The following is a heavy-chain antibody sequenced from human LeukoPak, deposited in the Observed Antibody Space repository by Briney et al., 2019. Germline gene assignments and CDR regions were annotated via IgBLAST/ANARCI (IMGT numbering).Heavy chain of an antibody. CDR3: ARGFGYSYDLDY. J-gene: IGHJ4*02. D-gene: IGHD5-18*01. V-gene: IGHV4-61*02. Sequence: PSQTLSLTCTVSGGSISSGSYYWSWIRQPAGRGLEWIGRIYTSGSTNYNPSLKSRVTISVDTSNNQFSLKLSSVTAADTAVYYCARGFGYSYDLDYWGQGTLVTVSS. CDR1: GGSISSGSYY. CDR2: IYTSGST.